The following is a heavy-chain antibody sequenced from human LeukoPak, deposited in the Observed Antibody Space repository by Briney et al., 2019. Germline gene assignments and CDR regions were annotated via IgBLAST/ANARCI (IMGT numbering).Heavy chain of an antibody. J-gene: IGHJ4*02. CDR1: GFTFSSYA. CDR3: AKDRERYSDWLFY. V-gene: IGHV3-23*01. CDR2: ISGSGGST. Sequence: GGSLRLSCAASGFTFSSYAMSRVRQAPGKGLEWVSAISGSGGSTYYADSVKGRFTTSRDNSKNTLYLQMNSLRAEDTAVYYCAKDRERYSDWLFYWGQGTLVTVSS. D-gene: IGHD3-9*01.